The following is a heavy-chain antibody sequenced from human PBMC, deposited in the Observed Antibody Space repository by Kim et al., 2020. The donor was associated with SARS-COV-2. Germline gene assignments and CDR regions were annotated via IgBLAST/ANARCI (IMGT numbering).Heavy chain of an antibody. CDR3: ARNQYYYDSSGYYYVYSLDY. V-gene: IGHV3-23*01. J-gene: IGHJ4*02. D-gene: IGHD3-22*01. Sequence: RFTISRDKSKNTLFLQMNSLRAEDTAVYYCARNQYYYDSSGYYYVYSLDYWGQGTLVTVSS.